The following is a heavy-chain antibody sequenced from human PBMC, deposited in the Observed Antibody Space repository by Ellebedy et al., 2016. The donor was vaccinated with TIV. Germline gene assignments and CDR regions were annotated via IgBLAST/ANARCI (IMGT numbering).Heavy chain of an antibody. J-gene: IGHJ4*02. CDR1: GFTFSNYA. CDR3: ARDGPGAMALISLDY. D-gene: IGHD4/OR15-4a*01. Sequence: GESLKISXAASGFTFSNYAMHWVRQAPGKGLEWVALISYDGSNKYYADSVKGRFTISRDNSKNTLYLQMNSLRVEDTAVYYCARDGPGAMALISLDYWGQGTLVTVSS. V-gene: IGHV3-30-3*01. CDR2: ISYDGSNK.